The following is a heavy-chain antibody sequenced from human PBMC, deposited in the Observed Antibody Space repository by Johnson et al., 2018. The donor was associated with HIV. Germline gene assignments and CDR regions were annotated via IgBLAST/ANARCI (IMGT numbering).Heavy chain of an antibody. CDR3: ARGGWGDAFDI. D-gene: IGHD3-16*01. CDR2: ILYDGSKQ. CDR1: GFTVSSNY. Sequence: QMQLVESGGGLIQPGGSLRLSCAASGFTVSSNYMTWFRQAPGEGLEWVAFILYDGSKQFYVDSVQGRFTISRDNSKNTLYLQMNSLRAEDTAVYYCARGGWGDAFDIWGQGTMVTVSS. J-gene: IGHJ3*02. V-gene: IGHV3-30*03.